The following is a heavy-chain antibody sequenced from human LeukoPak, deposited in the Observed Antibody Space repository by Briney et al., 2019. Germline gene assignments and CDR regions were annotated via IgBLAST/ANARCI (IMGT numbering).Heavy chain of an antibody. Sequence: PGGSLRLSCAASGFTFSDYYMSWIRQAPGKGLEWVSYISSSSSTIYYADSVKGRFTISRDNAKNSLYLQMNSLRAEDTAVYYCARDLLLLSDAFDIWGQGTMVTVSS. D-gene: IGHD2-21*02. CDR1: GFTFSDYY. J-gene: IGHJ3*02. CDR2: ISSSSSTI. V-gene: IGHV3-11*04. CDR3: ARDLLLLSDAFDI.